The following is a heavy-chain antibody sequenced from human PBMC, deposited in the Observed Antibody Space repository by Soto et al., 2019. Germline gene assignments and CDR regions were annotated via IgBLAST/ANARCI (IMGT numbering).Heavy chain of an antibody. D-gene: IGHD6-6*01. V-gene: IGHV6-1*01. J-gene: IGHJ6*02. CDR2: TYYKSKWYN. Sequence: PSQTLSLTCAISGDSVSSNSAAWNWIRQSPSRGLEWLGRTYYKSKWYNDYAVSVKSRITINPDTSKNQFSLQLNSVTPEDTAVYYCARALYSSSSLYYYYGMDVWGQGTTVTVSS. CDR1: GDSVSSNSAA. CDR3: ARALYSSSSLYYYYGMDV.